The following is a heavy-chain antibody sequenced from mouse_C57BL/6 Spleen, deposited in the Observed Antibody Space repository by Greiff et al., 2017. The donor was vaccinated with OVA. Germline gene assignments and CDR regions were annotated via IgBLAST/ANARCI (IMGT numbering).Heavy chain of an antibody. D-gene: IGHD1-1*01. CDR1: GYTFTSYW. CDR2: IYPGNSDT. CDR3: TRGRVYSSSPWFAY. Sequence: VQLQQSGTVLARPGASVKMSCKTSGYTFTSYWMHWVKQRPGQGLEWIGAIYPGNSDTSYNQKFKGKAKLTAVTSASTAYMELSSLTNEDSAVYYCTRGRVYSSSPWFAYWGQGTLVTVSA. J-gene: IGHJ3*01. V-gene: IGHV1-5*01.